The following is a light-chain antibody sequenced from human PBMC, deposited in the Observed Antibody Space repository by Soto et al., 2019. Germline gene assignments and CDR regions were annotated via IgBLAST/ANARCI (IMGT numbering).Light chain of an antibody. CDR3: QQYGGSPRT. Sequence: EIVLTQSPGILSLSPGERASLSCGASQSISSSFLAWYQQKPGQAPRLLIYGASSRATGIPDRFSGTGSETDFTLTISRLEPEDFAMYYCQQYGGSPRTFGQGTKVDIK. J-gene: IGKJ1*01. CDR2: GAS. V-gene: IGKV3-20*01. CDR1: QSISSSF.